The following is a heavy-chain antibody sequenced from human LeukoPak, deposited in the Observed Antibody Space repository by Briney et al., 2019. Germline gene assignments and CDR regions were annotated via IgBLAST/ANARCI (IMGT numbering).Heavy chain of an antibody. CDR2: VRHHGGSE. J-gene: IGHJ4*02. CDR1: GFALSNYG. V-gene: IGHV3-30*02. Sequence: PGGSLRLSCAASGFALSNYGMHWVRQAPGKGLEWVAFVRHHGGSEYYADSVKGRFTISRDNSKNTLYLQMNSLRAEDTAVYYCANEDSGCPGSCWGQGTLVTVSS. D-gene: IGHD6-19*01. CDR3: ANEDSGCPGSC.